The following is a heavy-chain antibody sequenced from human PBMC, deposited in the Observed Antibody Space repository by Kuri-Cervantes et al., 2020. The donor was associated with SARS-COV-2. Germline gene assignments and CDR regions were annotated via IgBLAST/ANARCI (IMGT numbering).Heavy chain of an antibody. CDR3: ARGGGYDYPHY. Sequence: GSLRLSCTVSGDSISSYYWSWIRQPPGKRLEWIGYIYYSGSTKYNPSLKSRVTISLNTSKNQFSLKLSSVTAADTAVYYCARGGGYDYPHYWGQGTLVTVSS. CDR2: IYYSGST. CDR1: GDSISSYY. D-gene: IGHD3-16*01. J-gene: IGHJ4*02. V-gene: IGHV4-59*01.